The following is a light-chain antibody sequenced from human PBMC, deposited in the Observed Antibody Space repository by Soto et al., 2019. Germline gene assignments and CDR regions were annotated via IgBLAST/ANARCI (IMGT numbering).Light chain of an antibody. J-gene: IGKJ4*01. Sequence: EIVLTQSPATLSLSPGDSATLSCRASQGISSFLAWYQHKPGQSRRLLIYDASNRATGIPARFSGSGSGTDFTLTISSLEPEDFAVYYCQQRGNWPLTFGGGTKVEIK. CDR3: QQRGNWPLT. CDR1: QGISSF. V-gene: IGKV3-11*01. CDR2: DAS.